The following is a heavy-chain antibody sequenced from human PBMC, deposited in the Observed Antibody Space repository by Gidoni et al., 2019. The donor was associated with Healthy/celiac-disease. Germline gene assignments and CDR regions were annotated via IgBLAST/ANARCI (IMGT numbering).Heavy chain of an antibody. Sequence: QLQLQASGPGLVKPSETLSLTCTVSGGSISSSSYYWGWIRQPPGKGLEWIGSIYYSGSTYYNPSLKSRVTISVDTSKNQFSLKLSSVTAADTAVYYCARDQGAYDSSGYHPLDYWGQGTLVTVSS. D-gene: IGHD3-22*01. CDR3: ARDQGAYDSSGYHPLDY. CDR1: GGSISSSSYY. CDR2: IYYSGST. J-gene: IGHJ4*02. V-gene: IGHV4-39*07.